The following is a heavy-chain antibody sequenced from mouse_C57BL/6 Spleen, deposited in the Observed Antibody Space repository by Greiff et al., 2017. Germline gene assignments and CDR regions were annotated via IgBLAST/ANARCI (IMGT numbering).Heavy chain of an antibody. J-gene: IGHJ2*01. V-gene: IGHV1-63*01. D-gene: IGHD1-1*01. Sequence: LVESGAELVRPGTSVKMSCKASGYTFTNYWIGWAKQRPGHGLEWIGDIYPGGGYTNYNEKFKGKATLTADKSSSTAYMQFSSLTSEDSAIYYCARSSGPTGGDFDYWGQGTTLTVSS. CDR1: GYTFTNYW. CDR2: IYPGGGYT. CDR3: ARSSGPTGGDFDY.